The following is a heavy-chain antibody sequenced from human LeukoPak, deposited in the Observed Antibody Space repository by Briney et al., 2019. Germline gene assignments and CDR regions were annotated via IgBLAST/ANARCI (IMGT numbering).Heavy chain of an antibody. D-gene: IGHD6-19*01. J-gene: IGHJ3*02. Sequence: PGGSLRLSCAASGFTFSSYGMHWVRQAPGKGLEWVSVIYSGGSTYYADSVKGRFTISRHNSKNTLYLQMNSLRAEDTAVYYCARYTQWLNAFDIWGQGTMVTVSS. CDR2: IYSGGST. V-gene: IGHV3-53*04. CDR1: GFTFSSYG. CDR3: ARYTQWLNAFDI.